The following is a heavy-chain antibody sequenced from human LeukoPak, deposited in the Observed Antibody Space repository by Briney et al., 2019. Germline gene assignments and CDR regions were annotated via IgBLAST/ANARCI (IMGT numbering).Heavy chain of an antibody. CDR2: INHSGTT. J-gene: IGHJ4*02. V-gene: IGHV4-34*01. CDR1: GGSFSGYY. Sequence: SKTLSLTCAVYGGSFSGYYWSWIRQPPGKGLKWIGEINHSGTTNYNPSLKSRVTISLDTSKSQFSLMLSSVTAADTAVYYCARGKYDSGGYYLDYWGQGTLVTVSS. CDR3: ARGKYDSGGYYLDY. D-gene: IGHD3-22*01.